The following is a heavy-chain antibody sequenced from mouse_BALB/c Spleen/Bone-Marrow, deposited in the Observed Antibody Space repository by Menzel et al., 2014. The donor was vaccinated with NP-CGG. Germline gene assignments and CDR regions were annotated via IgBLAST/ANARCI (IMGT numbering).Heavy chain of an antibody. CDR1: GFTFSSYA. V-gene: IGHV5-6*01. D-gene: IGHD2-4*01. CDR2: ISSGGST. Sequence: EVQRVESGGGLVKPGGSLKLSCAASGFTFSSYAMSWVRQTPEKRLEWVASISSGGSTYYPDSVKGRFTISRDNAKNTLYLQMSSLKSEDTAMYYCARQTYYDYDGYFDYWGQGTTLTVSS. CDR3: ARQTYYDYDGYFDY. J-gene: IGHJ2*01.